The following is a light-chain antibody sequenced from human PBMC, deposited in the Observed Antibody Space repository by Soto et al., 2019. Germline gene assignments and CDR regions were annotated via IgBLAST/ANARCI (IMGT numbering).Light chain of an antibody. V-gene: IGKV3-20*01. CDR3: QQYGSSPPWT. Sequence: EIVFTQSPGTLSLSPGERATLSCRASQSVSSSYLAWYQQKPGQAPRLLIYGASSRATGIPDRFSGSGSGTDFTLTISRLEPEDFAVYDCQQYGSSPPWTFGQGTKVDIK. CDR1: QSVSSSY. J-gene: IGKJ1*01. CDR2: GAS.